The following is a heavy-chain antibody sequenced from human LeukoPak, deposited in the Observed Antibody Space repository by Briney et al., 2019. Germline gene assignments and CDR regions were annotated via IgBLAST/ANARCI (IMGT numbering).Heavy chain of an antibody. CDR2: ISSSSSYI. D-gene: IGHD3-10*01. Sequence: KSGGSLRLSCAASGFTFSDFGMSWVRQAPGKGLEWVSSISSSSSYIYYADSVKGRFTISRDNAKNSLYLQMNSLRAEDTAVYYCAREVTMVRGVMNYWGQGTLVTVSS. V-gene: IGHV3-21*01. CDR3: AREVTMVRGVMNY. J-gene: IGHJ4*02. CDR1: GFTFSDFG.